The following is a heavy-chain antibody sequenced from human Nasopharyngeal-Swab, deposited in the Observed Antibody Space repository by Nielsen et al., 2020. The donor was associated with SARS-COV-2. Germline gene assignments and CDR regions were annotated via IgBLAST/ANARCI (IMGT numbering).Heavy chain of an antibody. Sequence: GEFLKISCAASGFTFSSYAISWVRPARGKGLEWVSVIYSGGSSTYYADSVKGLFTISRDKSKNTLYLQMNILRAEDTALYYVSKSKAVAGYYDYWGQGTLVTVSS. D-gene: IGHD6-19*01. CDR3: SKSKAVAGYYDY. CDR2: IYSGGSST. CDR1: GFTFSSYA. J-gene: IGHJ4*02. V-gene: IGHV3-23*03.